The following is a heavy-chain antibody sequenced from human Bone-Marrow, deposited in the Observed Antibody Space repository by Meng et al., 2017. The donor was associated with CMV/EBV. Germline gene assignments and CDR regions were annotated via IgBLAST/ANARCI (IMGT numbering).Heavy chain of an antibody. J-gene: IGHJ6*02. D-gene: IGHD5-24*01. V-gene: IGHV3-15*01. Sequence: GESLKISCAASGFTFSNAWMSWVRQAPGKGLEWVGRIKSKTDGGTTDYAAPVKGRFTISRDDSKNTLYLQMNSLKTEDTAVYYCTTSLGGQFYYYYGMDVWGQGTTVTVSS. CDR2: IKSKTDGGTT. CDR3: TTSLGGQFYYYYGMDV. CDR1: GFTFSNAW.